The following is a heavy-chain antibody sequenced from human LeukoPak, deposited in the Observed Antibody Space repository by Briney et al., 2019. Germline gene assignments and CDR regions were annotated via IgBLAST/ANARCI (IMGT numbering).Heavy chain of an antibody. J-gene: IGHJ5*02. CDR1: GFSFRTYG. D-gene: IGHD6-13*01. Sequence: GGSLRLSCAASGFSFRTYGMSWVRQAPGKRLEWVSGISGSGDNTHNADFVKGRFTISRDNSKNTLYLQMNSLRAEDTAVYYCAHPTEYSSSWYGNWFDPWGQGTLVTVSS. CDR3: AHPTEYSSSWYGNWFDP. V-gene: IGHV3-23*01. CDR2: ISGSGDNT.